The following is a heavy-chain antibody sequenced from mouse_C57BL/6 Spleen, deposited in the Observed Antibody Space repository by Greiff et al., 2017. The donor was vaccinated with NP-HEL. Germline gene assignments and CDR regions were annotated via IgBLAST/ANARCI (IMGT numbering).Heavy chain of an antibody. D-gene: IGHD2-3*01. CDR3: VRQDGYYVWFAY. CDR1: GFSFNTYA. J-gene: IGHJ3*01. V-gene: IGHV10-1*01. Sequence: EVKLMESGGGLVQPKGSLKLSCAASGFSFNTYAMNWVRQAPGKGLEWVARIRSKSNNYATYYADSVKDRFTISRDDSESMLYLQMNNLKTEDTAMYYCVRQDGYYVWFAYWGQGTLVTVSA. CDR2: IRSKSNNYAT.